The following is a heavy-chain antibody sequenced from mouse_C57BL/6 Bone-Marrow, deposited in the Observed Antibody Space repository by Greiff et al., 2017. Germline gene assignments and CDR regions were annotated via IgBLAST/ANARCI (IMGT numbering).Heavy chain of an antibody. CDR1: EYEFPSHD. Sequence: EVQVVESGGGLVQPGESLKLSCESTEYEFPSHDMSWVSKPQEKRLELVAAINSDGGSTYYPNPMERRFILSRDNTKQTLYLQKSSLRSEDTALYYCARHGAYGSSSYWDFDVGGTGTTVTVSS. CDR2: INSDGGST. CDR3: ARHGAYGSSSYWDFDV. D-gene: IGHD1-1*01. J-gene: IGHJ1*03. V-gene: IGHV5-2*01.